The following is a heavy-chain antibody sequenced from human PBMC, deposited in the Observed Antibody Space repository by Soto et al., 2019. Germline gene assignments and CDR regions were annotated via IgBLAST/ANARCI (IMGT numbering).Heavy chain of an antibody. CDR3: ARRSEGGLAYYYYAYGMDV. CDR1: GFTFSSYS. CDR2: ISSSSTI. Sequence: GGSLRLSCATSGFTFSSYSMNWVRQAPGKVLEWVSYISSSSTIYYAGSVKGRFTISRDTAKNSLYLQMNSLRAEDTAVDYCARRSEGGLAYYYYAYGMDVWGQGTTVTVSS. D-gene: IGHD3-16*01. J-gene: IGHJ6*02. V-gene: IGHV3-48*04.